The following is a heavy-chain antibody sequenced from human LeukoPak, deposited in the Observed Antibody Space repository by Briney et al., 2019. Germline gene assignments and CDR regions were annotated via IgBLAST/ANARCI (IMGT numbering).Heavy chain of an antibody. D-gene: IGHD2-2*01. CDR2: INHSGST. CDR3: ASSDIVVKPGWFDP. V-gene: IGHV4-34*01. CDR1: GGSFSGYY. Sequence: SETLSLTCAVYGGSFSGYYWSWIRQPPGKGLEWIGEINHSGSTNYNPSLKSRVTISVDTSKNQFSLKLSSVTAADTAVYYCASSDIVVKPGWFDPWGQGTLVTVSS. J-gene: IGHJ5*02.